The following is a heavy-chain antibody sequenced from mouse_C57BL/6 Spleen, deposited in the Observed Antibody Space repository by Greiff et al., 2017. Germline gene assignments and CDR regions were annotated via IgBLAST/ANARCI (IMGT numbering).Heavy chain of an antibody. CDR2: IDPSDSYT. J-gene: IGHJ1*03. CDR3: ARPTMITTNWYFDV. V-gene: IGHV1-50*01. D-gene: IGHD2-4*01. CDR1: GYTFTSYW. Sequence: QVQLQQPGAELVKPGASVKLSCKASGYTFTSYWMQWVKQRPGQGLEWIGEIDPSDSYTNSNQKFKGKATLTVDTSSSTAYMQRSSLTSEDSAVYYCARPTMITTNWYFDVWGTGTTVTVSS.